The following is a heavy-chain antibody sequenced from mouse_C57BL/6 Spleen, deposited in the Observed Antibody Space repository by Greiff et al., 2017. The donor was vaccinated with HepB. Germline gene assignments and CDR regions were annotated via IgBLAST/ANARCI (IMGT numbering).Heavy chain of an antibody. V-gene: IGHV1-4*01. J-gene: IGHJ2*01. Sequence: VQLVESGAELARPGASVKMSCKASGYTFTSYTMHWVKQRPGQGLEWIGYINPSSGYTKYNQKFKDKATLTADKSSSTAYMQLSSLTSEDSAVYYCARKEPLNYWGQGTTLTVSS. CDR3: ARKEPLNY. CDR2: INPSSGYT. CDR1: GYTFTSYT.